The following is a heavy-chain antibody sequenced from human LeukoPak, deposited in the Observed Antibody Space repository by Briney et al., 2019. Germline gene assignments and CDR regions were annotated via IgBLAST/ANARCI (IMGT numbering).Heavy chain of an antibody. CDR3: ARGFSSGRGAFDY. V-gene: IGHV3-48*02. Sequence: GGSLRLSCAASGFTSRTYSMKWVRQDPGKGLEWLSYITSSPPTIYYADSVKGRFTISRDNARNLLFLKMNSLRDEDTAVYYCARGFSSGRGAFDYWGQGTLVTVSS. D-gene: IGHD6-19*01. J-gene: IGHJ4*02. CDR1: GFTSRTYS. CDR2: ITSSPPTI.